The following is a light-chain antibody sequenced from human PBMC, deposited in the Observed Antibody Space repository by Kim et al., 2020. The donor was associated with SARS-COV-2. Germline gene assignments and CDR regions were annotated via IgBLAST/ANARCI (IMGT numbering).Light chain of an antibody. Sequence: AAVGDRVTSSCQGSQNVRKFLNWYQQKPGKAPNLLIYDASSLHTGVPSRFSGSGSGTDFTFTITSLQPEDIATYYCQHYDSLPISFGQGTRLEIK. V-gene: IGKV1-33*01. J-gene: IGKJ5*01. CDR3: QHYDSLPIS. CDR2: DAS. CDR1: QNVRKF.